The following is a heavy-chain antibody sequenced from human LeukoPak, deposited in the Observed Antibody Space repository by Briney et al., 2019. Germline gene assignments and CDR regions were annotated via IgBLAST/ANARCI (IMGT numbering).Heavy chain of an antibody. CDR2: INPDGRDT. J-gene: IGHJ1*01. CDR1: GFTFNRCW. Sequence: GGSLRLSCVVSGFTFNRCWMNWVRQAPGKGLEWVTHINPDGRDTYYVDSVKGRFTISRDNAQNSMYLQMNSLRVEDTAVYYCTSWGDTTAEYFQRWGQGTLVTVSS. V-gene: IGHV3-7*01. D-gene: IGHD2-21*02. CDR3: TSWGDTTAEYFQR.